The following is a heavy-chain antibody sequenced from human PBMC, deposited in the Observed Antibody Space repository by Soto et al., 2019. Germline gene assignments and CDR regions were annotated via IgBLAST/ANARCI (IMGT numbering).Heavy chain of an antibody. CDR2: IYYSGST. Sequence: QVQMQASGPGLVKPSQTLSLTCTVSGGSISNEDFYWSWIRQPPGKAMEWIGYIYYSGSTYYNPSLKSRMTMSVDKSKNQFSLKLSSVTAADTAVYYCARNFGARGYYAQCVTFDIWGQGTMVTVSS. J-gene: IGHJ3*02. V-gene: IGHV4-30-4*01. CDR1: GGSISNEDFY. D-gene: IGHD3-3*01. CDR3: ARNFGARGYYAQCVTFDI.